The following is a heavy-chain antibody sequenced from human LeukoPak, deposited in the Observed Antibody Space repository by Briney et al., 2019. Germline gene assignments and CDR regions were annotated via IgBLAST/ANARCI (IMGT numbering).Heavy chain of an antibody. CDR3: AREGRNWNYNPFDY. D-gene: IGHD1-7*01. CDR2: INHSGST. V-gene: IGHV4-34*01. Sequence: SETLSLTCAVYGGSFSGYYWSWIRQPPGKGLEWIGEINHSGSTNYNPSLKSRVTISVDTSKNQFSLKLSSVTAADTAAYYCAREGRNWNYNPFDYWGQGTLVTVSS. J-gene: IGHJ4*02. CDR1: GGSFSGYY.